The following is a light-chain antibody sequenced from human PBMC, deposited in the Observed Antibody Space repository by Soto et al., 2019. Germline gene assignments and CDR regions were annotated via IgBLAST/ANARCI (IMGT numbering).Light chain of an antibody. CDR3: AAWDDSLSDYV. CDR1: SSSIGSNT. V-gene: IGLV1-44*01. Sequence: QSVLTQPPSASGTPGQRVTISCSGSSSSIGSNTVNWYQQLPGTAPKLLIYSNNQRPSGVPDRFSGSKSGTSASLAISGLQSDDEADYYCAAWDDSLSDYVFGTGTKVTVL. J-gene: IGLJ1*01. CDR2: SNN.